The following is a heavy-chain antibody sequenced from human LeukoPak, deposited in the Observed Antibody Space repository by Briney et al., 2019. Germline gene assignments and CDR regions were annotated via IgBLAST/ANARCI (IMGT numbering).Heavy chain of an antibody. CDR3: ARERQSKYRNVWFDP. CDR1: GGTFNSYV. J-gene: IGHJ5*02. D-gene: IGHD2/OR15-2a*01. CDR2: IIPIFDTP. V-gene: IGHV1-69*13. Sequence: SVKVSCKASGGTFNSYVISWVRQAPGQGLEWMGVIIPIFDTPYYAQKFQGRVTITADESTSTAYMELSSLRSEDTAVYYCARERQSKYRNVWFDPWGQGTLVTVSS.